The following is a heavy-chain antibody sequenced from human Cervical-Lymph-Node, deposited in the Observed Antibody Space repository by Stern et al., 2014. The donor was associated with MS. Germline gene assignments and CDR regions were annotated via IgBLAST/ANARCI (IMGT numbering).Heavy chain of an antibody. CDR1: GYTFTDYG. D-gene: IGHD4-17*01. V-gene: IGHV1-18*01. J-gene: IGHJ4*02. Sequence: VQLVEYGGGVKKPGASVKVSCKTSGYTFTDYGVTWVRLAPGQGLEWLGWISGHNGVTNDARKFQDRVTITTDTSTNTAYLELRSLRADDTAIYYCARDRANYGVFDYWGQGSRVTVSA. CDR3: ARDRANYGVFDY. CDR2: ISGHNGVT.